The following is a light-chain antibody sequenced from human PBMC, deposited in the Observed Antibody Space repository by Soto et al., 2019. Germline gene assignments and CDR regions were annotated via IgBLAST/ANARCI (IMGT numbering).Light chain of an antibody. CDR3: QQYDHPPYT. V-gene: IGKV1-33*01. CDR2: DAS. J-gene: IGKJ2*01. CDR1: QDIRKY. Sequence: DIQLTQSPSSLSATVGDRVTITCQASQDIRKYLNWYQQKPGKAPKLLIHDASNRETGVPSRFSGSGSGTDFSLSIDSLQPEDIATYYCQQYDHPPYTFGQGTTLEIK.